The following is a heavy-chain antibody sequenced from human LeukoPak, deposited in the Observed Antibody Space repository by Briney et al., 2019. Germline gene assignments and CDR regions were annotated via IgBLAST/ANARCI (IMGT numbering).Heavy chain of an antibody. V-gene: IGHV3-7*01. CDR2: IKQDGSEK. CDR3: ASCSSGWRCYYGMDV. D-gene: IGHD6-19*01. CDR1: GFTFSSYW. J-gene: IGHJ6*02. Sequence: GGSLRLSCAASGFTFSSYWMSWVRQAPGKGLEWVANIKQDGSEKYYVDSVKGRFTISRDNAKNSLYLQMNSLRAEDTAVYYCASCSSGWRCYYGMDVWGQGTTVTVSS.